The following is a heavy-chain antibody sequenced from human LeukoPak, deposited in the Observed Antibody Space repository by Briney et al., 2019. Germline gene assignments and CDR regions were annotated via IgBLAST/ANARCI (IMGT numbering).Heavy chain of an antibody. CDR2: ISSDGSRT. J-gene: IGHJ6*02. D-gene: IGHD2/OR15-2a*01. Sequence: PGGSLRLSCAASGFTFNTYWMHWVRQPPGKGLVWVSRISSDGSRTDYADSVKGRFTISRDNGRNTLYLQMYSLRAEDTAVYYCASYLTSIPSGMDVWGQGTTVTVSS. CDR3: ASYLTSIPSGMDV. CDR1: GFTFNTYW. V-gene: IGHV3-74*01.